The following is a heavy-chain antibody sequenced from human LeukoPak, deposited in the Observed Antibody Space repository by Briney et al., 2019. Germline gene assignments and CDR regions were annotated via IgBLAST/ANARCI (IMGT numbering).Heavy chain of an antibody. CDR3: AKDRPPAVRGVILCDY. CDR2: ISGSGGST. J-gene: IGHJ4*02. Sequence: PGGSLRLSCAASGFTFSSYAMSWVRQAPGKGLEWVSAISGSGGSTYYADSVKGRFTISRDNSKNTLYLQMNSLRAEDTAVYYCAKDRPPAVRGVILCDYWGQGTLVTVSS. V-gene: IGHV3-23*01. CDR1: GFTFSSYA. D-gene: IGHD3-10*01.